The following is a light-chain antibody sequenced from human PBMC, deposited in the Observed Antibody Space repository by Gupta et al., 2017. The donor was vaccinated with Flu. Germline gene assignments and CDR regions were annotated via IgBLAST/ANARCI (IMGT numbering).Light chain of an antibody. CDR3: QQYNNYPLT. CDR2: KAS. V-gene: IGKV1-5*03. J-gene: IGKJ4*01. Sequence: DTVTITCRASQSISAWLAWYQKKPDKAPKLLIYKASNLESGVTSRFSGSGSGTEFSLTISSLQPDDLAVYYCQQYNNYPLTFGGGTKVEIK. CDR1: QSISAW.